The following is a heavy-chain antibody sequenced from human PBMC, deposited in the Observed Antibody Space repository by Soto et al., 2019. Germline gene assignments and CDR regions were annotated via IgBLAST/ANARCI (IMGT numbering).Heavy chain of an antibody. CDR3: ARRSYYYDSSGYYYGDAFDI. CDR1: GGSISSSSYY. J-gene: IGHJ3*02. V-gene: IGHV4-39*01. CDR2: IYYSGST. Sequence: PSETLSLTCTVSGGSISSSSYYWGWIRQPPGKGLEWIGSIYYSGSTYYNPSLKSRVTISVDTSKNQFSLKLSSVTAADTAVYYCARRSYYYDSSGYYYGDAFDIWGQGTMVT. D-gene: IGHD3-22*01.